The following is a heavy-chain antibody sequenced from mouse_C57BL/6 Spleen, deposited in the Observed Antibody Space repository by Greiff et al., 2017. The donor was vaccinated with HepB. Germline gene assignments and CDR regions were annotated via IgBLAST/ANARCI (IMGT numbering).Heavy chain of an antibody. CDR1: GYAFSSYW. CDR2: IYPGDGDT. D-gene: IGHD2-3*01. CDR3: AREGIYDGYYGVY. Sequence: QVQLQQSGAELVKPGASVKISCKASGYAFSSYWMNWVKQRPGKGLEWIGQIYPGDGDTNYNGKFKGKATLTADKSSSTAYMQLSSLTSEDSAVYFCAREGIYDGYYGVYWGQGTTLTVSS. V-gene: IGHV1-80*01. J-gene: IGHJ2*01.